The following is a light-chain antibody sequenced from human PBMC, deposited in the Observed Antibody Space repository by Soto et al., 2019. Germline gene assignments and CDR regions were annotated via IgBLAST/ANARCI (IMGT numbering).Light chain of an antibody. CDR1: KLADKY. CDR3: QAWDRSTVV. Sequence: SYELTQPPSVSVSPGQTASITCSGDKLADKYACWYQQKPGQSPVLVIYQDSKRPSGIPERFSGSNSGNTATLTISGTQAMDEADYYCQAWDRSTVVFGGGTKLTVL. J-gene: IGLJ2*01. CDR2: QDS. V-gene: IGLV3-1*01.